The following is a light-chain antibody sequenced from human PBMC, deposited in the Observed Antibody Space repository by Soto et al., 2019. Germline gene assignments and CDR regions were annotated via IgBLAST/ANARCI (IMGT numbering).Light chain of an antibody. Sequence: QSALTQPASVSGSPGQSINISCTGTSSDVGGYNYVSWYQHHPGKAPKLIIYDVSNRPSGVSNPFSGSKSGNTASLTISGLQPEDEADYYCSSYTTSNTRQIVFGTGTKLTVI. CDR1: SSDVGGYNY. J-gene: IGLJ1*01. CDR2: DVS. CDR3: SSYTTSNTRQIV. V-gene: IGLV2-14*03.